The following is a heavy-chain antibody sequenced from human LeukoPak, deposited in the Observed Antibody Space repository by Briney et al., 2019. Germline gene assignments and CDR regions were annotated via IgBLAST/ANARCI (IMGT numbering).Heavy chain of an antibody. V-gene: IGHV1-69*05. Sequence: SVKVSCKASGGTFSSYAISWVRQAPGQGLEWMGGIIPIFGTANYAQKFQGRVTITTDESTSTAYMELSSLRSEDTAVYYCAVGIFRVVIPIDYWGQGTLVTVSS. CDR1: GGTFSSYA. CDR3: AVGIFRVVIPIDY. D-gene: IGHD3-3*01. J-gene: IGHJ4*02. CDR2: IIPIFGTA.